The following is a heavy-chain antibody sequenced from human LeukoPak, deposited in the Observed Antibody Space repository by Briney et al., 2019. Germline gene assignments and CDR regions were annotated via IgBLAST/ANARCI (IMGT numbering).Heavy chain of an antibody. CDR3: ARGRYYDSSGPAGY. J-gene: IGHJ4*02. CDR1: GFTFSSYA. Sequence: GRSLRLSCAASGFTFSSYAMHWVRQAPGKGLEWVAVISYDGSNKYYADSVKGRFTISRDNSKNTLYLQMNSLRAEDTAVYYCARGRYYDSSGPAGYWGQGTLVTVSS. CDR2: ISYDGSNK. V-gene: IGHV3-30-3*01. D-gene: IGHD3-22*01.